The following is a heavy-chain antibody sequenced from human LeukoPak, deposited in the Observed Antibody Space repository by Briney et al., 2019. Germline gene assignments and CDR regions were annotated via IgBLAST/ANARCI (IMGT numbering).Heavy chain of an antibody. CDR2: IYYSGST. CDR3: ARHNDDSSSWYADY. V-gene: IGHV4-61*08. J-gene: IGHJ4*02. Sequence: SETLSLTCTVSGGSISSGDYYWSWIRQPPGKGLEWIGYIYYSGSTNYNPSLKSRVTISVDTSKNQFSLKLSSVTAADTAVYYCARHNDDSSSWYADYWGQGTLVTVSS. D-gene: IGHD6-13*01. CDR1: GGSISSGDYY.